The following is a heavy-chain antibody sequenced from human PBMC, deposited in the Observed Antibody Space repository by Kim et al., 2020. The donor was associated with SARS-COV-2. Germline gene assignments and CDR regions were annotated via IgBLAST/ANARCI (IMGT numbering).Heavy chain of an antibody. CDR1: GFTVSSNY. Sequence: GGSLRLSCAASGFTVSSNYMSWVRQAPGKGLEWVSVIYSGGSTYYADSVKGRFTISRDNSKNTLYLQMNSLRAEDTAVYYCAREGHTMVQGVIMGYFDYWGQGTLVTVSS. J-gene: IGHJ4*02. CDR2: IYSGGST. CDR3: AREGHTMVQGVIMGYFDY. V-gene: IGHV3-53*01. D-gene: IGHD3-10*01.